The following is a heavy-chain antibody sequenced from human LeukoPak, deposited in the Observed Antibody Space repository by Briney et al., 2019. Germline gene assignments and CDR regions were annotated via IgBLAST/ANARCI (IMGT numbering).Heavy chain of an antibody. V-gene: IGHV1-18*01. CDR3: ARFLIGWFDP. CDR2: IIAYNGNT. CDR1: GYTFTSYG. Sequence: ASVTLSFTGSGYTFTSYGNSWVRQAHGQGNEWMGLIIAYNGNTNYAHKLQARVTMPTATSTSTAYMELRSLRSDDTAVYYCARFLIGWFDPCGQGTLVTVSS. J-gene: IGHJ5*02. D-gene: IGHD3-3*01.